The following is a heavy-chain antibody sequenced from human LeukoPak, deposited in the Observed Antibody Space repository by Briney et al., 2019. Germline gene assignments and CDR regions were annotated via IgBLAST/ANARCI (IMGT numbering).Heavy chain of an antibody. Sequence: ASVKVSCKASGYTFTSYGIIWVRQAPGQGLEWMGWISAYNGNTNYAQKLQGRVTMTTDTSTSTAYMELRSLRSDDTAVYYCARGPYHLEQQLRWFDPWGQGTLVTVSS. CDR1: GYTFTSYG. CDR2: ISAYNGNT. V-gene: IGHV1-18*01. CDR3: ARGPYHLEQQLRWFDP. J-gene: IGHJ5*02. D-gene: IGHD6-13*01.